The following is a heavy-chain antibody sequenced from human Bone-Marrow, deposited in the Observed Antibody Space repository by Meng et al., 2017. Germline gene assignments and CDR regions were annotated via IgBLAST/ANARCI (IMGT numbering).Heavy chain of an antibody. CDR3: ARGGLLWFGEFAL. J-gene: IGHJ5*02. CDR2: IYYSGST. CDR1: GGSISSSSYY. D-gene: IGHD3-10*01. V-gene: IGHV4-61*01. Sequence: SETLSLTCTVSGGSISSSSYYWSWIRQPPGKGLEWIGYIYYSGSTNYNPSLKSRVTISVDTSKNQFSLKLSSVTAADTAVYYCARGGLLWFGEFALWGQGTLVTVSS.